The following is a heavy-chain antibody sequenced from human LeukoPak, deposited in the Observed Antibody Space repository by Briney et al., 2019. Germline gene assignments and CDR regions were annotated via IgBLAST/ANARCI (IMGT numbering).Heavy chain of an antibody. V-gene: IGHV4-39*01. CDR2: IYYRGST. Sequence: SETLSLTCTVSGDSISSRSYHWGWIRQPPGKGLEWIGSIYYRGSTYYNPSLKSRVTISVDTSKNQFSLKLRSVTAADTAVYYCARGVSYTSSWYVYKWFDPWGQGTLVTVSS. CDR1: GDSISSRSYH. J-gene: IGHJ5*02. D-gene: IGHD6-13*01. CDR3: ARGVSYTSSWYVYKWFDP.